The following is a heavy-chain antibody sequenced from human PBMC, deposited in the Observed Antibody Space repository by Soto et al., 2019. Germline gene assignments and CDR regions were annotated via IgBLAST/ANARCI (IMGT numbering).Heavy chain of an antibody. D-gene: IGHD2-2*02. V-gene: IGHV1-46*03. J-gene: IGHJ5*02. CDR1: GCRFACSY. CDR2: IDPSGGST. Sequence: ASVKVSCEASGCRFACSYLNWVPHAPGHWLEWMGIIDPSGGSTSYAQKFQGRVTMTRDTSTSTVYMELSILIFENTAVSYSTRYTDGYHLSSFDPWG. CDR3: TRYTDGYHLSSFDP.